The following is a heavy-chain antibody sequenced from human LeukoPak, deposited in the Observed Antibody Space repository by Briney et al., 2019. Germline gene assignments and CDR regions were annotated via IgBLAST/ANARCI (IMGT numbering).Heavy chain of an antibody. Sequence: PSETLSLTCTVSGGSVSRGSYFWIWTPQPPGQGLEWIGYIRDSGTTNYSPSRQIRITIAVYMSKIRFFLNLTSVTAADTAVYYCARGRLGATNWGQGTLGTVSS. D-gene: IGHD1-26*01. CDR1: GGSVSRGSYF. V-gene: IGHV4-61*01. CDR2: IRDSGTT. J-gene: IGHJ4*02. CDR3: ARGRLGATN.